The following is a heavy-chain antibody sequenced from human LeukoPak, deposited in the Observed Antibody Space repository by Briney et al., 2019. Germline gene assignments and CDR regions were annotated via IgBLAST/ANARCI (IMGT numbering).Heavy chain of an antibody. CDR1: GFTFSSYS. CDR3: AREGVVPAAIISVDYYYYVDV. D-gene: IGHD2-2*02. CDR2: ISSSSSTI. Sequence: GGSLRLSCAASGFTFSSYSMNWVRQAPGKGLEWVSYISSSSSTIYYADSVKGRFTISRDNAKNSLYLQMNSLRAEDTAVYYCAREGVVPAAIISVDYYYYVDVWGKGTTVTVSS. V-gene: IGHV3-48*01. J-gene: IGHJ6*03.